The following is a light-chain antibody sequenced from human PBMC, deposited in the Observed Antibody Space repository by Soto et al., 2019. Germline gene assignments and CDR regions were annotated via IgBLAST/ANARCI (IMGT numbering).Light chain of an antibody. V-gene: IGKV1-39*01. Sequence: DIQMTQSPSSLSASVGDRVNITCRASQTIRKFLNWYQHKPGKAPHLLIYAASGLQSGVPSRFSGSESGTDFTLTISSLQPEDFATYYCQQSYDYPWTFGQGTKVDIK. CDR1: QTIRKF. CDR2: AAS. CDR3: QQSYDYPWT. J-gene: IGKJ1*01.